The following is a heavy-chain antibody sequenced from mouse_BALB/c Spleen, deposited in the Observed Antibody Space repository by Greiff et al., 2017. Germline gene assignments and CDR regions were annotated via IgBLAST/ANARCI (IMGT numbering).Heavy chain of an antibody. J-gene: IGHJ3*01. CDR1: GFNIKDYY. Sequence: VQLQQSGAELVRSGASVKLSCTASGFNIKDYYMHWVKQRPEQGLEWIGWIDPENGDTEYAPKFQGKATMTADTSSNTAYLQLSSLTSADTAVYYCNGYGGFAYWGQGTLVTVSA. CDR3: NGYGGFAY. V-gene: IGHV14-4*02. D-gene: IGHD2-12*01. CDR2: IDPENGDT.